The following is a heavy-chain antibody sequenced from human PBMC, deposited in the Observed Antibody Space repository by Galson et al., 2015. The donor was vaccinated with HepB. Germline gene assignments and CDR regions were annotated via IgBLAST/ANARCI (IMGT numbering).Heavy chain of an antibody. CDR2: ISSSSSYI. D-gene: IGHD2-2*02. Sequence: SLRLSCAASGFTFSSYSMNWVRQAPGKGLEWVSSISSSSSYIYYADSVKGRFTISRDNAKNSLYLQMNSLRAEDTAVYYCARPYCSSTSCYTGGGVGDDYYYYYYMDVWGKGTTVTVSS. CDR1: GFTFSSYS. J-gene: IGHJ6*03. CDR3: ARPYCSSTSCYTGGGVGDDYYYYYYMDV. V-gene: IGHV3-21*01.